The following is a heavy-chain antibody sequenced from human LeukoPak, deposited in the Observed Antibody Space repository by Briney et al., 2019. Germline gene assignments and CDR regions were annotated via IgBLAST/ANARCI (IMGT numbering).Heavy chain of an antibody. CDR3: ARGKEYYYDSSGYYYFDY. D-gene: IGHD3-22*01. J-gene: IGHJ4*02. Sequence: GRSLRLSCAASGFTFSSYGMHWVRQAPGKGLEWVAVISYDGSNKYYADSVKGRFTISRDNSRNTLYLQMNSLRAEDTAVYYCARGKEYYYDSSGYYYFDYWGQGTLVIVSS. V-gene: IGHV3-30*03. CDR1: GFTFSSYG. CDR2: ISYDGSNK.